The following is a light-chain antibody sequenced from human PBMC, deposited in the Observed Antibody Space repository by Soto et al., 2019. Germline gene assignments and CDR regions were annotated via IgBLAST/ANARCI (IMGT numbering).Light chain of an antibody. J-gene: IGKJ1*01. CDR3: QQYGSSPRT. CDR1: QSVSSY. Sequence: EIVLTQSPATLSLSPGERATLSCRASQSVSSYLAWYQQKPGQAPRLLIYGASRRAAGIQDRFSGSGSGTDFTLTIRRLEPEDFAVYYCQQYGSSPRTFGQGTKVDIK. V-gene: IGKV3-20*01. CDR2: GAS.